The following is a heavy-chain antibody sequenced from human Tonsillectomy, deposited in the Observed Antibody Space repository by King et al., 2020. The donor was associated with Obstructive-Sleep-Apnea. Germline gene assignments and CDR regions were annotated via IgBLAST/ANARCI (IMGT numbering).Heavy chain of an antibody. V-gene: IGHV4-39*01. CDR3: ASFTTQLIGY. CDR1: GDSIDKSYYY. Sequence: LPLQESGPGLVKPSETLSLTCNVSGDSIDKSYYYWGWIRQPPGKGLEWIGNILYGGSPYFTPSLKSRVTISIDTSKNQFSLRLSSVTAADTAVYYCASFTTQLIGYWGQGTLVTVSS. J-gene: IGHJ4*02. CDR2: ILYGGSP. D-gene: IGHD2-8*01.